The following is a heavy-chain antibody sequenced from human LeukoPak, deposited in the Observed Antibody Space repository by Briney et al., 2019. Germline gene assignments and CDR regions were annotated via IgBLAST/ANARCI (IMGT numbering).Heavy chain of an antibody. J-gene: IGHJ4*02. CDR1: GYIFNSYG. CDR3: ARDPVGANGVFDY. V-gene: IGHV1-18*01. Sequence: ASVRVSCKASGYIFNSYGISWVRQAPGQGLEWMGWISAFNGNTNYAQKFQGRVTMTTGTSTNTAYMELRSLSSDDTAVYFCARDPVGANGVFDYWGQGTLVTVSS. CDR2: ISAFNGNT. D-gene: IGHD1-26*01.